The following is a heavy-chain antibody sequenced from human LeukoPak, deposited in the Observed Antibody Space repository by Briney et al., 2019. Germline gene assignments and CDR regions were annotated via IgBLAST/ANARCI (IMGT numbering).Heavy chain of an antibody. CDR2: IYPGDSDT. V-gene: IGHV5-51*01. CDR1: GYSFTSYW. J-gene: IGHJ4*02. CDR3: ARGPSYDSSGYYFDY. D-gene: IGHD3-22*01. Sequence: GESLKTSCYGSGYSFTSYWIGWVRQMPGKGLERLGTIYPGDSDTRYSPSFQGQVTISADKSISTAYLQWSSLKASDTAMYYCARGPSYDSSGYYFDYWGQGTLVTVSS.